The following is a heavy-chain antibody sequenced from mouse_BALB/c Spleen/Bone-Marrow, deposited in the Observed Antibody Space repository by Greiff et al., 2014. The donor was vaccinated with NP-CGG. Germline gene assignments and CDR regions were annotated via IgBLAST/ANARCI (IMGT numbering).Heavy chain of an antibody. CDR1: GYTFSSYY. D-gene: IGHD1-1*01. CDR3: TRSNYGYWYFDV. V-gene: IGHV1S81*02. Sequence: LVESGAELVKPGASVKSSCKASGYTFSSYYMYWVKQRPGQGLEWIGEINPSNGGTKFNEKFKSKATLTVDKSSSTAYMQLSSLTSEDSAVYYCTRSNYGYWYFDVWGAGTTVTVFS. CDR2: INPSNGGT. J-gene: IGHJ1*01.